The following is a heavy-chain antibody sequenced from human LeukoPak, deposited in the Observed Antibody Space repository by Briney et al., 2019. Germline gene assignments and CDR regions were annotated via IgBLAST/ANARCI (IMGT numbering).Heavy chain of an antibody. Sequence: GGSLRLSCAASGFTFSSYAMSWVRQAPGKGLEWVSATSGSGGSTYHADSVKGRFTISRDNSKNTLYLQMNSLRAEDTAVYYCAKDRASSGWGLVYWGQGTLVTVSS. V-gene: IGHV3-23*01. CDR1: GFTFSSYA. CDR3: AKDRASSGWGLVY. D-gene: IGHD6-19*01. CDR2: TSGSGGST. J-gene: IGHJ4*02.